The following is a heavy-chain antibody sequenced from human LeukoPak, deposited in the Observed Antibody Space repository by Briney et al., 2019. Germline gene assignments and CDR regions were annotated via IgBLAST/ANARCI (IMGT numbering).Heavy chain of an antibody. V-gene: IGHV3-30*18. Sequence: PGRSLRLSCAASGFTFSSYGMHWVRQAPGKGLEWVAVISYDGSNKYYADSVKGRFTISRDNSKNTLYLQMNSLRAEDTAVYYCAKGREGELLGSWGQGTLVTVSS. D-gene: IGHD1-26*01. CDR3: AKGREGELLGS. J-gene: IGHJ4*02. CDR1: GFTFSSYG. CDR2: ISYDGSNK.